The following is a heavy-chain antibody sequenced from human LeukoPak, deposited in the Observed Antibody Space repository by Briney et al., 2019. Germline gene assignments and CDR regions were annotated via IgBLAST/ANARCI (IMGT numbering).Heavy chain of an antibody. CDR1: GGSISSGGYD. Sequence: SQTLSLTCTVSGGSISSGGYDWSWIRQHPGKGLEWIGYIYYSGSTYYNPSLKSRVTISVDTSKNQFSLKLSSVTAADTAVYYCARDRGGSYDDYWGQGTLVTVSS. V-gene: IGHV4-31*03. D-gene: IGHD1-26*01. CDR2: IYYSGST. J-gene: IGHJ4*02. CDR3: ARDRGGSYDDY.